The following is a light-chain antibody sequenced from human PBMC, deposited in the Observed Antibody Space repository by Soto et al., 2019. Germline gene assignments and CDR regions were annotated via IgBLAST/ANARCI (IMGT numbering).Light chain of an antibody. V-gene: IGLV2-8*01. CDR3: SSYAGSNNLV. CDR1: SSDVGGYNY. J-gene: IGLJ3*02. CDR2: EVS. Sequence: QSVLTQPPSASGSPGQSVTISCTGTSSDVGGYNYVSWYQQHPGKAPKLMIYEVSKRPSGVPDRFSGSKSGNTASLTVAGRQDEDEADYYCSSYAGSNNLVFGGGTQLTVL.